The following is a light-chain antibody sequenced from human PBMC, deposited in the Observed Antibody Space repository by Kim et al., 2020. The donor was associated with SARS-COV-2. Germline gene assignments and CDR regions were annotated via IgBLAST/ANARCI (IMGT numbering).Light chain of an antibody. CDR2: DAS. CDR3: QQRSNWRT. V-gene: IGKV3-11*01. CDR1: QSVSSY. J-gene: IGKJ4*01. Sequence: SLCPGERATLSCRASQSVSSYLAWYQQKPGQAPRLLIYDASNRATGIPARFSGSGSGTDFTLTISSLEPEDFAVYYCQQRSNWRTFGGGTKVDIK.